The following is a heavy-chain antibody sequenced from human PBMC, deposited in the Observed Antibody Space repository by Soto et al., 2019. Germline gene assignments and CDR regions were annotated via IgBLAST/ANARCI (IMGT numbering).Heavy chain of an antibody. CDR2: ISYDGSNK. V-gene: IGHV3-30-3*01. CDR1: GFTFSSYA. J-gene: IGHJ6*02. D-gene: IGHD3-3*01. CDR3: ARDGLRFLEWFRYYGMDV. Sequence: QVQLVESGGGVVQPGRSLRLSCAASGFTFSSYAMHWVRQAPGKGLEWVAVISYDGSNKYYADSVKGRFTISRDNPKNTLYLQMNSLRAEDTAVYYCARDGLRFLEWFRYYGMDVWGQGTTVTVSS.